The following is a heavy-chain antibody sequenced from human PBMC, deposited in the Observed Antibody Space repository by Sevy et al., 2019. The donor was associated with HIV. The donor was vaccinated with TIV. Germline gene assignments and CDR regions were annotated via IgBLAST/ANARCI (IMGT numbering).Heavy chain of an antibody. CDR2: ISYDGSNK. J-gene: IGHJ4*02. CDR1: GFTFSSYA. CDR3: ARDESVGATEGMFDY. D-gene: IGHD1-26*01. V-gene: IGHV3-30-3*01. Sequence: GGSLRLSCAASGFTFSSYAMHWVRQAPGKGLEWVAVISYDGSNKYYADSVKDRFTISRDNSKNTLYLQMNSLRAEDTAVYYCARDESVGATEGMFDYWGQGTLVTVSS.